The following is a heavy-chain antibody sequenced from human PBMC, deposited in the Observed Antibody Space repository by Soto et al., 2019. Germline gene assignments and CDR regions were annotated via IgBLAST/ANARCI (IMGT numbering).Heavy chain of an antibody. CDR1: GGSISSGGYY. CDR2: IYYSGST. CDR3: AMFSIAAAGTYGETGHNWFDP. J-gene: IGHJ5*02. D-gene: IGHD6-13*01. Sequence: TLSLTCTVSGGSISSGGYYWSWIRQHPGKGLEWIGYIYYSGSTYYNPSLKSRVTISVDTSKNQFSLKLSSVTAADTAVYYCAMFSIAAAGTYGETGHNWFDPWGQGTLVTVSS. V-gene: IGHV4-31*03.